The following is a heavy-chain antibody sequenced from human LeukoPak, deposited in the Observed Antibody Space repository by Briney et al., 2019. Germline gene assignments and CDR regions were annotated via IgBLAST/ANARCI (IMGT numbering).Heavy chain of an antibody. CDR3: ARGNMVRGVTHYYYYGMDV. Sequence: PGGSLRLSCAASGFTFSDYYMSWIRQAPGKGLEWVSYISSSGSTIYYPDSVKGRFTISRDNAKNSLYLQMNSLRAEDTAVYYCARGNMVRGVTHYYYYGMDVWGQGTTVTVSS. J-gene: IGHJ6*02. CDR1: GFTFSDYY. CDR2: ISSSGSTI. V-gene: IGHV3-11*01. D-gene: IGHD3-10*01.